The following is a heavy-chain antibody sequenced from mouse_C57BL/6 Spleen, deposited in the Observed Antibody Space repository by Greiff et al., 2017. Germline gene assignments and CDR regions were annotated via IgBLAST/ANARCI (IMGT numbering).Heavy chain of an antibody. D-gene: IGHD3-1*01. CDR1: GYTFTSYC. CDR2: IDPNSGGT. V-gene: IGHV1-72*01. Sequence: VQLQQPGAELVKPGASVKLSCKASGYTFTSYCMHWVKQRPGRGLEWIGWIDPNSGGTKYNEKFKGKATLTVDKPSSTAYMQLSSLTSEDSAVXYCARSGDWLDDWGQGTTLTVSS. CDR3: ARSGDWLDD. J-gene: IGHJ2*01.